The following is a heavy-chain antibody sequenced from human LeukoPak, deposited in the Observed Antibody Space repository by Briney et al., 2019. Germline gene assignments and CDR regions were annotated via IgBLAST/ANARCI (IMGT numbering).Heavy chain of an antibody. V-gene: IGHV3-9*01. J-gene: IGHJ4*02. D-gene: IGHD3-9*01. CDR2: ISWNSGSI. CDR3: ATLTGYYRSLGY. CDR1: GFTFDDYA. Sequence: HSGGSLRLSCAASGFTFDDYAMHWVRQAPGKGLEWVSGISWNSGSIGYADSVKGRFTISRDNAKNSLYLQMNSLRAEDTALYYCATLTGYYRSLGYWGQGTLVTVSS.